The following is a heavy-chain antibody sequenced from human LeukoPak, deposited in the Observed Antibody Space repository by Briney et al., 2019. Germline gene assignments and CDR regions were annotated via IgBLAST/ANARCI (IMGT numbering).Heavy chain of an antibody. J-gene: IGHJ4*02. CDR2: ISSSSSYI. V-gene: IGHV3-21*01. CDR3: ARDPHSNYGY. CDR1: GFTFSSYS. D-gene: IGHD4-11*01. Sequence: GGSLRLSCAATGFTFSSYSMNWVRQAPGKGLEWVSSISSSSSYIYYADSVKGRFTISRDNAKNSLYLQMNSLRAEDTAVYYCARDPHSNYGYWGQGTLVTVSS.